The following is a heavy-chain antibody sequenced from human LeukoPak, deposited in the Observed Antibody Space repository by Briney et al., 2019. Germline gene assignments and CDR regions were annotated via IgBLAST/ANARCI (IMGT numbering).Heavy chain of an antibody. J-gene: IGHJ4*02. CDR2: VSGRDTST. V-gene: IGHV3-23*01. Sequence: GASLRLSCAASGFTFSNYAMSWVRQAPGMGLEWVSAVSGRDTSTYYTDSVKGRFTISRDNSKNTLYLQMNSLSAEDTAIYYCAKWGDYDVLTGYYDSDYWGQGTLVTVSS. CDR3: AKWGDYDVLTGYYDSDY. CDR1: GFTFSNYA. D-gene: IGHD3-9*01.